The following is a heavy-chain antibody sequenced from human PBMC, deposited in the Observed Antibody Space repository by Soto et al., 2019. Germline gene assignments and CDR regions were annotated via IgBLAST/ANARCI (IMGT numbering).Heavy chain of an antibody. CDR2: ISWNSGQL. CDR3: ANGKSTGESSDWRYVDV. Sequence: EVLLVESGGGLVQPDRPLRLSCAASGFNFENYAMHWVRQAPGKGLEWVSAISWNSGQLDYAGSVRGRFTISRDNGKNSLYLEMTSLEPDDTALYFCANGKSTGESSDWRYVDVWGRGTTVIVSS. CDR1: GFNFENYA. V-gene: IGHV3-9*01. D-gene: IGHD3-9*01. J-gene: IGHJ6*03.